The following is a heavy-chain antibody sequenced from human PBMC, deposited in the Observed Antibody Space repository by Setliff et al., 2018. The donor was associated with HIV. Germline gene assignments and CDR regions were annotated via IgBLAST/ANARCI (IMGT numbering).Heavy chain of an antibody. V-gene: IGHV1-18*01. CDR1: GYTFNNYG. CDR2: INTHSGYT. CDR3: ARDLLVAFPPRDV. Sequence: ASVKVSCKASGYTFNNYGISWVRQAPGQGLEWMGWINTHSGYTNYAQNVQGRVTVTMDTSTSTAYMELRSLKSDDTAVYYCARDLLVAFPPRDVWGQGTTVTVSS. J-gene: IGHJ6*02.